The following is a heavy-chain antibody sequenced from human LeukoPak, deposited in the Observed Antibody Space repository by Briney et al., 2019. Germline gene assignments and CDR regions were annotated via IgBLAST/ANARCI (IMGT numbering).Heavy chain of an antibody. Sequence: GGPLRLSCAASGFTVSSNYMSWVRQAPGKGLEWVSVIYSGGSTYYADSVKGRFTISRDNSKNTLYLQMNSLRAEDTAVYYCARAPASTYPYYYGMDVWGQGTTVTVSS. CDR3: ARAPASTYPYYYGMDV. V-gene: IGHV3-53*01. D-gene: IGHD2-2*01. CDR2: IYSGGST. CDR1: GFTVSSNY. J-gene: IGHJ6*02.